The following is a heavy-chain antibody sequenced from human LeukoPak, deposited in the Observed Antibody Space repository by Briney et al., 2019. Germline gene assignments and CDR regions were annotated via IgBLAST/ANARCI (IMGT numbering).Heavy chain of an antibody. D-gene: IGHD4-23*01. J-gene: IGHJ4*02. V-gene: IGHV3-23*01. CDR2: ISGSGGST. CDR3: AKVMTTVVTPHYFDY. CDR1: GFTFSSYA. Sequence: GGSLRLSCSASGFTFSSYAISWVSQAPGEGLEWVSIISGSGGSTYYADSVKGRFTISRDNSMNTLYLQMNSLRAEDTAVYYCAKVMTTVVTPHYFDYWGQGTLVTVSS.